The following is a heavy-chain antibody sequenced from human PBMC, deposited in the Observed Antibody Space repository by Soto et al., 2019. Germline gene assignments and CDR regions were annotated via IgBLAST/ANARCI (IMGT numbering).Heavy chain of an antibody. J-gene: IGHJ3*02. D-gene: IGHD3-22*01. CDR1: GFIFSSYE. V-gene: IGHV3-48*03. CDR2: ISGSGTTI. Sequence: EVQLVESGGGLEQPGGSLRLSCAASGFIFSSYEMNWVRQAPGKGLEWVSYISGSGTTIYYADSVEGRFTISRDNAKNSLYLQMNSLRAEDTAVHYCAREGSGYYSDAFDIWGQGTMVTVSS. CDR3: AREGSGYYSDAFDI.